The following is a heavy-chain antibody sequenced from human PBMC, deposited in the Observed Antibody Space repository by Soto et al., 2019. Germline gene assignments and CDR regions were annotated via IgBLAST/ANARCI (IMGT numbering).Heavy chain of an antibody. CDR3: AHNPWHGSSWPFAH. CDR2: IYSDDDK. V-gene: IGHV2-5*02. CDR1: GFPLSTSGVG. Sequence: QITLKESGPTLVKPTQTLTLTCTFSGFPLSTSGVGVGWIRQPPGKALEWLALIYSDDDKRYSPSLKSRLTIAMDTSNSRVVLTMPNMDPVGTATSYCAHNPWHGSSWPFAHWGQGTLVTVSS. J-gene: IGHJ4*02. D-gene: IGHD6-13*01.